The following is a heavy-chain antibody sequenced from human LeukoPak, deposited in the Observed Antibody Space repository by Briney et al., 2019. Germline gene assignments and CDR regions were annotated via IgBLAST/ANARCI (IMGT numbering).Heavy chain of an antibody. D-gene: IGHD5-12*01. CDR3: ARMGGYSGYATH. J-gene: IGHJ4*02. CDR1: GGSISNSDYY. CDR2: INYRGST. V-gene: IGHV4-39*01. Sequence: SETLSLTCTVSGGSISNSDYYWDWIRQPPGKGLEWIGSINYRGSTYYNPSLESRVTISVDTSKNQFSLNLSSVTAADTAVYYCARMGGYSGYATHWGQGTLVTVSS.